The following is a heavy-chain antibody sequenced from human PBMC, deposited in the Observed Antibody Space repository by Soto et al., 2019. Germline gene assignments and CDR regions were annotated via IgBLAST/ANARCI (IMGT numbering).Heavy chain of an antibody. D-gene: IGHD2-2*01. V-gene: IGHV3-30-3*01. CDR3: AREMGYCVSTGCPFDY. CDR1: GFILSSHA. J-gene: IGHJ4*02. Sequence: QVQLVESGGGVVQPGRSLRLSCTASGFILSSHAMHWVRQAPGKGLEWVAITSYDGSNKYHADSVKGRFTISRDNSKNTLSLQMNSLRAEDTAVFYCAREMGYCVSTGCPFDYWGQGTLVTVSS. CDR2: TSYDGSNK.